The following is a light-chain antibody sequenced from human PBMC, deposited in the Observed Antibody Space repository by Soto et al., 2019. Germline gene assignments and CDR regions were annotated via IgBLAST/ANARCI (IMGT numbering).Light chain of an antibody. V-gene: IGLV4-69*01. CDR1: SGHSNYA. CDR3: QTWGTGIRV. Sequence: QLVLTQSPSASASLGASVKRTCTLSSGHSNYAIAWHQQQPEKGPRYLMKVNSDGSHRKGDGIPDRFSGSSSGAQRYLTISSLQSEDEADYYCQTWGTGIRVFGTGTKVTVL. J-gene: IGLJ1*01. CDR2: VNSDGSH.